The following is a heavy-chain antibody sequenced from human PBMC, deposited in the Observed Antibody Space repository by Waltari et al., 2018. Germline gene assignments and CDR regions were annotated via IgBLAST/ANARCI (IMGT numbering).Heavy chain of an antibody. CDR3: AKVYYNNYFSDDAFDI. V-gene: IGHV3-23*04. Sequence: EVQLVESGGGLVQPGGSLRLSCAASGFTFSRYAMSWVRQAPGKGLEWVSTSSDGGGSTHYADSVKGRFTISRDNSKNTLSLQMNSLRAEDTAVYFCAKVYYNNYFSDDAFDIWGQGTVVTVSS. CDR1: GFTFSRYA. D-gene: IGHD4-4*01. J-gene: IGHJ3*02. CDR2: SSDGGGST.